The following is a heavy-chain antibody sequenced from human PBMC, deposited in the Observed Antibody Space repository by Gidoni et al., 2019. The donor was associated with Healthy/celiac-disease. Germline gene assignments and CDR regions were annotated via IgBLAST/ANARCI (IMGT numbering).Heavy chain of an antibody. CDR3: ARVHSSGWYPYYYYGMDV. D-gene: IGHD6-19*01. Sequence: QVQLVESGGGLVKPGGSLSLSCAAPGLTFSAYYMSWIRQAPGKGLEWVSYISSSGSIIYYADSVKGRFTISRDNAKNSLYLQMNSLRAEDTAVYYCARVHSSGWYPYYYYGMDVWGQGTTVTVSS. CDR1: GLTFSAYY. CDR2: ISSSGSII. V-gene: IGHV3-11*01. J-gene: IGHJ6*02.